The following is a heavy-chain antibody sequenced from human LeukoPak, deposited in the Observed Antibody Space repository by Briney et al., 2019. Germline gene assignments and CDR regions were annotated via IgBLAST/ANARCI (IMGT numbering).Heavy chain of an antibody. CDR1: GFTFSSYG. CDR3: AKDSGLLDYYGSGTPGAFDI. Sequence: GGSLRLSCAASGFTFSSYGMNWVRQAPGKGLEWLSGISPRGGGTYYADSVKGRFTISRDNSKNTLYLQMNSLRAEDTAVYYCAKDSGLLDYYGSGTPGAFDIWGQGTMVTVSS. CDR2: ISPRGGGT. J-gene: IGHJ3*02. V-gene: IGHV3-23*01. D-gene: IGHD3-10*01.